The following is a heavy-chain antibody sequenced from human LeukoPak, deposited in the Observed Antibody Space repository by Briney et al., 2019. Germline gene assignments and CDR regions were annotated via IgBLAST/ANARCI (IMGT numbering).Heavy chain of an antibody. Sequence: PGGSLRLSCAASGFTFSTYWMHWVRQAPGKGLAWVSRINSDGSSTSYADPVKGRFTISRDNAKNTLYLQVNSLRAEDTAVYYCARSGSFNWFDPWGQGTLVTVSS. J-gene: IGHJ5*02. CDR1: GFTFSTYW. CDR3: ARSGSFNWFDP. CDR2: INSDGSST. D-gene: IGHD1-26*01. V-gene: IGHV3-74*01.